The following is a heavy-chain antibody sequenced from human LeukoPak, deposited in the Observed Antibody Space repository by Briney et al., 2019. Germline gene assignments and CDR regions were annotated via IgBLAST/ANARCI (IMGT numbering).Heavy chain of an antibody. D-gene: IGHD5-12*01. CDR2: INYSGHT. V-gene: IGHV4-59*01. Sequence: SETLSLTCSVSGGSISSYPWIWIRQSPGKGLEWIGYINYSGHTNYNPSPKSRVTISIDTSKNQFSLSLTSVTAADTAVYYCARVWQDYSGSDYWGQRTLVTVSS. CDR1: GGSISSYP. CDR3: ARVWQDYSGSDY. J-gene: IGHJ4*02.